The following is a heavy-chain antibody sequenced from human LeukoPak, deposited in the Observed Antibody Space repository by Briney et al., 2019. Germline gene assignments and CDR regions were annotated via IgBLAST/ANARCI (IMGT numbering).Heavy chain of an antibody. Sequence: GSLRLSCAASGFTFSSYAMSWVRQAPGKGLEWVSSISGSGGSTYYADSVKGRFTISRDNSKNTLYVHMNSLRVEDTAVYYCSLYCSGGGCYSIGGAFDIWGQGTMVTVSS. V-gene: IGHV3-23*01. CDR2: ISGSGGST. J-gene: IGHJ3*02. CDR3: SLYCSGGGCYSIGGAFDI. CDR1: GFTFSSYA. D-gene: IGHD2-15*01.